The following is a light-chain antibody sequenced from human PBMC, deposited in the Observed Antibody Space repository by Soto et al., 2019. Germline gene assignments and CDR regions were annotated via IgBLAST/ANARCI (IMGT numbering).Light chain of an antibody. CDR3: QQYNNWPSLT. Sequence: EMVMTQSQATLSVSPGERATLSCRASQSVSSNLAWYQQKPGQAPRLLIYGASTRATGIPARFSGSGSGTEFTLTISSLQSEDFAVYYCQQYNNWPSLTFGGGTKVEIK. CDR2: GAS. CDR1: QSVSSN. J-gene: IGKJ4*01. V-gene: IGKV3-15*01.